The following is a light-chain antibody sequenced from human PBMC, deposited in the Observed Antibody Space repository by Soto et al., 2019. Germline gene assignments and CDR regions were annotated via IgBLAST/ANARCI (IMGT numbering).Light chain of an antibody. V-gene: IGKV3-15*01. CDR3: QQYNNWPPLS. CDR2: GAS. Sequence: EIVMTQSPATLSVSPGERATLSCRASQSVSNNLGWYQQKPGQAPRLLIYGASTRANGIPARISGSGSGTEFTLTISSLQSEHFAVYYCQQYNNWPPLSFVQVTKLAIK. J-gene: IGKJ2*03. CDR1: QSVSNN.